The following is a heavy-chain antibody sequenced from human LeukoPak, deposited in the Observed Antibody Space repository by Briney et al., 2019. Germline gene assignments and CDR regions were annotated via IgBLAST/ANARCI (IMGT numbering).Heavy chain of an antibody. D-gene: IGHD1-26*01. CDR3: ARGLQWELHLPPGY. V-gene: IGHV3-48*01. J-gene: IGHJ4*02. CDR2: ITSSSSTI. Sequence: QSGGSLRLSCAASGFVINKYSLNWVRQAPGKGLEWLSYITSSSSTIYYADSVKGRFTISRDNAKNSLYLQMNSLRAEDTAVYYCARGLQWELHLPPGYWGQGTLVTVSS. CDR1: GFVINKYS.